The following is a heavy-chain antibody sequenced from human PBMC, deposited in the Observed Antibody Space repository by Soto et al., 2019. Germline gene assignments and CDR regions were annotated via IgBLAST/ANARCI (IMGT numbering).Heavy chain of an antibody. CDR3: ARDQGYCSGGSCYVAGY. J-gene: IGHJ4*02. V-gene: IGHV3-74*01. Sequence: EGSLRLSWAASGFTFSTDLMHWVRQAPGKGLVWVSRINSDGSTTDYADSVRGRFTISRGNAKNTLYLQMNSLRAEDTAVYYCARDQGYCSGGSCYVAGYWGQGT. CDR2: INSDGSTT. CDR1: GFTFSTDL. D-gene: IGHD2-15*01.